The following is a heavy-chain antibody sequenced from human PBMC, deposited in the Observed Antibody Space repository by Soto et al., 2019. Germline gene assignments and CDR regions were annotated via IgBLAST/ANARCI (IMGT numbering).Heavy chain of an antibody. J-gene: IGHJ4*02. CDR2: IFSNDEK. CDR3: ARIDGDDRGGYVFLYSDY. CDR1: GFSLSNARMG. D-gene: IGHD5-12*01. V-gene: IGHV2-26*01. Sequence: QVTLKESGPVLVKPTETLTLTCTVSGFSLSNARMGVNWIRQPPGKALEWLAHIFSNDEKSYSTSLRSRLTVSKGTSNSQVVLTMTNMDPVDTATYFCARIDGDDRGGYVFLYSDYWGQGTLVTVSS.